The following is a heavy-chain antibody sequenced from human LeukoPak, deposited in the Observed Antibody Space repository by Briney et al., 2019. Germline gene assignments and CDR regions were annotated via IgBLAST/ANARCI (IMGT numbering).Heavy chain of an antibody. J-gene: IGHJ4*02. CDR3: AKDAYDISGYCPY. V-gene: IGHV3-23*01. D-gene: IGHD3-22*01. CDR1: GFTFSNYA. CDR2: ISGYGGST. Sequence: GGSLRLSCAASGFTFSNYAMSWVRQAPGKGLEWVSTISGYGGSTYHADSVKGRFTISRDNSKNTLYLQMNSLRAEDTAVYYCAKDAYDISGYCPYWGQGTLVTVSS.